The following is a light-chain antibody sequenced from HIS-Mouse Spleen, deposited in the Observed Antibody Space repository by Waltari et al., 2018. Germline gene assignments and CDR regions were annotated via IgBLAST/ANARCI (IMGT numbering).Light chain of an antibody. J-gene: IGLJ2*01. CDR2: QDS. Sequence: SYELTQPPSVSVSPGQTATITCSGDTLGAKYACWYQQKPGKSPVLVTYQDSKRPSGTPERFSGSNSGNTATLTISGTQAMDEADYYCQAWDSSTVVFGGGTKLTVL. CDR3: QAWDSSTVV. CDR1: TLGAKY. V-gene: IGLV3-1*01.